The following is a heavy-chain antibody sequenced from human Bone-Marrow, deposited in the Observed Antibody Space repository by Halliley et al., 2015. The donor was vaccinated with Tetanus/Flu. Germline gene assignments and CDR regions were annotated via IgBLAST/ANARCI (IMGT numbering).Heavy chain of an antibody. D-gene: IGHD2-21*02. CDR1: GVSLTSSGYY. Sequence: TLSLTCTVSGVSLTSSGYYWGWIRQPPGKGLEWIGSLYYSGSTYYNPSLKSRVTISVDTSKNQFSLKLSSVTAADTAVYYCARGLAYCGGDCSGSFDYWGQGTLVTVSS. CDR3: ARGLAYCGGDCSGSFDY. V-gene: IGHV4-39*07. J-gene: IGHJ4*02. CDR2: LYYSGST.